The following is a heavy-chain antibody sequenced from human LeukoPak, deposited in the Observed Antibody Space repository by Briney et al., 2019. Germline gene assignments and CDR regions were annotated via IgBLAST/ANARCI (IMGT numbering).Heavy chain of an antibody. CDR2: IYTSGST. V-gene: IGHV4-4*07. J-gene: IGHJ3*02. D-gene: IGHD3-22*01. CDR3: ARGSYDSSGYYDAFDI. Sequence: PSETLSLTCTVSGGSISSYYWSWIRQPAGKRLEWIGRIYTSGSTNYNPSLKSRVTMSVDTSKNQFSLKLSSVTAADTAVYYCARGSYDSSGYYDAFDIWGQGTTVTVSS. CDR1: GGSISSYY.